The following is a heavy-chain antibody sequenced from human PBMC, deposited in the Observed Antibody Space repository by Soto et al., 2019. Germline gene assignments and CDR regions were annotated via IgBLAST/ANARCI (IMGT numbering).Heavy chain of an antibody. J-gene: IGHJ6*03. D-gene: IGHD4-17*01. Sequence: QVQLVQSGAEVKKPGASVKVSCKASGYTFTSYGISWVRQAPGQGLEWMGWISAYNGNTNYAQKLQGRVTMTTDTATSTAYMDLRSLRSDDTAVYYCARISTTVTTNSYYYYMDVWGKGTTVTVSS. CDR3: ARISTTVTTNSYYYYMDV. V-gene: IGHV1-18*01. CDR1: GYTFTSYG. CDR2: ISAYNGNT.